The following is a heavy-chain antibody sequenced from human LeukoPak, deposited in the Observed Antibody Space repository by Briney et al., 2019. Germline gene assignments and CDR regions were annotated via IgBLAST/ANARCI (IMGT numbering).Heavy chain of an antibody. V-gene: IGHV5-51*01. CDR3: GRPSADGLERAHIDC. J-gene: IGHJ4*02. CDR2: IYPADSDT. Sequence: AESLKISCQASGYNFSTYWIAWVRQMPGKGLESMGIIYPADSDTRYSPSFQGQVTISADKSISTAYLQWSGLKASDTAIYYCGRPSADGLERAHIDCWGQGTLVTVSS. CDR1: GYNFSTYW.